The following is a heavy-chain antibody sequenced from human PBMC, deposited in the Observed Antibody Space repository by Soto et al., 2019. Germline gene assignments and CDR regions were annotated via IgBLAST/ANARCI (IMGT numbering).Heavy chain of an antibody. V-gene: IGHV1-18*01. J-gene: IGHJ4*02. CDR2: ISASNGNT. CDR3: ATDCSSTSCYVASDY. D-gene: IGHD2-2*01. CDR1: GYTFTSYG. Sequence: QVQLVQSGAEVKKPGASVKVSCKASGYTFTSYGISWVRQAPGQGLEWMGWISASNGNTNYAQKLQGRVTITTDTSTSTAYRELRSLRSDDTAVYYCATDCSSTSCYVASDYWGQGTLVTVSS.